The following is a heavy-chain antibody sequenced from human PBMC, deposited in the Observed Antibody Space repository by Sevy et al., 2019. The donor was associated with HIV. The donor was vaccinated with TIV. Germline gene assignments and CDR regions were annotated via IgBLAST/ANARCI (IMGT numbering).Heavy chain of an antibody. V-gene: IGHV3-7*03. J-gene: IGHJ4*02. CDR2: MKQDGSEK. Sequence: GGSLRLSCAASGFTFSSYWMSWVRQAPGKGLEWVANMKQDGSEKAYVDSVKGRFSISRDNAKNFLYLQMNSQRVDDTAVYYGARDDSIRGAGSYYKVWGQGTLVTVSS. CDR1: GFTFSSYW. D-gene: IGHD3-10*01. CDR3: ARDDSIRGAGSYYKV.